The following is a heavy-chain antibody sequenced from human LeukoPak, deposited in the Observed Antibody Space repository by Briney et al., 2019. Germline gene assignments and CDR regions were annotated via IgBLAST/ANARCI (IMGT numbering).Heavy chain of an antibody. CDR1: GGSISGYF. D-gene: IGHD5-12*01. V-gene: IGHV4-4*07. CDR3: AREPTSGREPTSGRPLDY. J-gene: IGHJ4*02. Sequence: SETLSLTCTVSGGSISGYFWSWIRQPAGKGLGWNGRIYSSGSNNYNPSLTSRVTMSLDTSKYHLSLNLSSVTAADTAVYYCAREPTSGREPTSGRPLDYWGQGTLVTVSS. CDR2: IYSSGSN.